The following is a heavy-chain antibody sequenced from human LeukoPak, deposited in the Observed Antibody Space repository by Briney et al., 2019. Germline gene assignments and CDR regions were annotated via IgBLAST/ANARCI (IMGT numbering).Heavy chain of an antibody. D-gene: IGHD4-17*01. CDR3: AREGPDTVTIVPIFDY. J-gene: IGHJ4*02. CDR2: ISGYNGDT. Sequence: ASVKVSCKATGYSFSRYGFIWVRQAPGQGLEWMGWISGYNGDTNYAEKFRGRVTMTTDTSTSTAYMELRSLGPDDTAMYFCAREGPDTVTIVPIFDYWGQGTLVTVSS. V-gene: IGHV1-18*01. CDR1: GYSFSRYG.